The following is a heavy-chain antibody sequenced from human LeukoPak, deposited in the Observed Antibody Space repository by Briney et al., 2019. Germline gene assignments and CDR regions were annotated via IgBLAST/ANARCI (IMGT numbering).Heavy chain of an antibody. CDR2: ISGSGGST. V-gene: IGHV3-23*01. D-gene: IGHD3-10*01. Sequence: PGGSLRLSCAASGFIFSSYAMTWVRQAPGKGLEWGSGISGSGGSTYYADSVKGRFTISRDNSKNTLYLQMNSLRVEDTAVYYCAKVERTDRGYFDFWGQGTLVTVSS. CDR3: AKVERTDRGYFDF. J-gene: IGHJ4*02. CDR1: GFIFSSYA.